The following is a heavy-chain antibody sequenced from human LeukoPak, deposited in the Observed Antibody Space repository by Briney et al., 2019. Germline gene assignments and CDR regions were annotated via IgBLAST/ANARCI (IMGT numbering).Heavy chain of an antibody. CDR2: IYYSGST. Sequence: PSETLSLTCSVSGGSIDRGGFYWTWIRQPPGKGLEWIGYIYYSGSTNYNPSLKSRVTISVDTSKNQFSLKLSSVTAADTAVYYCARALIAAAGYFDYWGQGTLVTVSS. V-gene: IGHV4-61*08. D-gene: IGHD6-13*01. J-gene: IGHJ4*02. CDR3: ARALIAAAGYFDY. CDR1: GGSIDRGGFY.